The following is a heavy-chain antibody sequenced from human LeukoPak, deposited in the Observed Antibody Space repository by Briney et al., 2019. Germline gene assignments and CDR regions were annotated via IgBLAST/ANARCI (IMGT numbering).Heavy chain of an antibody. CDR2: ISGSGGST. CDR1: GFTFSSYA. CDR3: ARTLYCSGGSCYHSGYYGMDV. Sequence: WGSLRLSCAASGFTFSSYAMSWVRQAPGKGLEWVSAISGSGGSTYYADSVKGRFTISRDNSKNTLYLQMNSLRAEDTAVYYCARTLYCSGGSCYHSGYYGMDVWGQGTTVTVSS. D-gene: IGHD2-15*01. V-gene: IGHV3-23*01. J-gene: IGHJ6*02.